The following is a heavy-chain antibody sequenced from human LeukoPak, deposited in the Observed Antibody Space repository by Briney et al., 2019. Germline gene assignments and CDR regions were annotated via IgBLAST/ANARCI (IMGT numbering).Heavy chain of an antibody. V-gene: IGHV3-23*01. Sequence: GGSLRLSCAASGFTFSSYAMSCVRQAPRKGLEWDSSIIGIVIITYYANSVKGRFSTSRDTSKSTLDLQINSLGAEDTGVYFCAKDYIGYDQDFDYWGQGTLVTVSS. J-gene: IGHJ4*02. CDR3: AKDYIGYDQDFDY. CDR1: GFTFSSYA. CDR2: IIGIVIIT. D-gene: IGHD2-2*01.